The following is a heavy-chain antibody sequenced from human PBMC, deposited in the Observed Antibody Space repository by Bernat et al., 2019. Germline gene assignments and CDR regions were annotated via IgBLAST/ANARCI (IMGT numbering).Heavy chain of an antibody. CDR2: ISYDGSNK. CDR1: GFTFSSYA. Sequence: QVQLVESGGGVVQPGRSLRLSCAASGFTFSSYAMHWVRQAPGKGLEWVAVISYDGSNKYYADSVKGRFTISRDNSKNTLYLQMNSLRAEDTAVYYCERGSGSGWYVRSVRNWGQGTLVTVSS. J-gene: IGHJ4*02. V-gene: IGHV3-30-3*01. D-gene: IGHD6-19*01. CDR3: ERGSGSGWYVRSVRN.